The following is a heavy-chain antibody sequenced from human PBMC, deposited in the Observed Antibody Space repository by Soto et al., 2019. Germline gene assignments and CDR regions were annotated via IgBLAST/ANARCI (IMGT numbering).Heavy chain of an antibody. CDR1: GGSISSGGHY. Sequence: LSLTCTVSGGSISSGGHYWSWIRQHPGKGLEWIGYIYYSGTTYSNPSLRSRVTISADTSKNQFSLKLSSVTAADTAVYFCARVVPYGSGWEFDCWGQGTPVTVSS. CDR2: IYYSGTT. J-gene: IGHJ4*02. V-gene: IGHV4-31*03. CDR3: ARVVPYGSGWEFDC. D-gene: IGHD6-19*01.